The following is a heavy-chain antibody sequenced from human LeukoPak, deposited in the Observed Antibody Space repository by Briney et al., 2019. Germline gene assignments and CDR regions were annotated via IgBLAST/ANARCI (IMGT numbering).Heavy chain of an antibody. Sequence: GGSLRLSCVASGFISNTNGMHWVRQAPGKGLEWVAFMSNDGSYKFYADSVKGRFTISRDHSKNTLYLQMNSLRGEDTAAYYCATVPGEWTTLDYWGQGSLVTVSA. V-gene: IGHV3-30*02. J-gene: IGHJ4*02. D-gene: IGHD2-21*01. CDR2: MSNDGSYK. CDR1: GFISNTNG. CDR3: ATVPGEWTTLDY.